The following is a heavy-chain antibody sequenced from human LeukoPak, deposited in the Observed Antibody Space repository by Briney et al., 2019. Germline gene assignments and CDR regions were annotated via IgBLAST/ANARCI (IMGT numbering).Heavy chain of an antibody. CDR1: GYTFSNHA. CDR2: ITGNGGST. V-gene: IGHV3-23*01. Sequence: PGRSLRLSCSASGYTFSNHAMAWVHQAPGKGLEWVSSITGNGGSTYYADSVKGRFTISRDNSKNTLYLQMNSLRAEDTAVYYCAKPPWGITIFGVVSHYWGQGTLVTVSS. CDR3: AKPPWGITIFGVVSHY. J-gene: IGHJ4*02. D-gene: IGHD3-3*01.